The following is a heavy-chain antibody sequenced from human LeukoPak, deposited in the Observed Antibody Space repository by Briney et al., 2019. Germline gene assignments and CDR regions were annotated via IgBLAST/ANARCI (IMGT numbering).Heavy chain of an antibody. D-gene: IGHD1-26*01. CDR1: GFTFSSYG. CDR3: ARGSGSFSGGFDY. Sequence: PGGSLRLSCAASGFTFSSYGMHWVRQTPGKGLEWVAIIWSDGSNIYYADSVKGRFTISRDNSKNTLYLQMNSLRAEDTAVYYCARGSGSFSGGFDYWGQGTLVTVFS. V-gene: IGHV3-33*01. J-gene: IGHJ4*02. CDR2: IWSDGSNI.